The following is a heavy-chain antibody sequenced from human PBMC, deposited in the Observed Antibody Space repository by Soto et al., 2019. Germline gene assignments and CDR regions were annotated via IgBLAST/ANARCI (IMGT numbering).Heavy chain of an antibody. Sequence: LSLTCAVSGYSISSGYYWGWIRQPPGKGLEWIGSIYHSGSTYYNPSLKSRVTISVDTSKNQFSLKLSSVTAADTAVYYCARDRIVVVPAAIYYYYYGMDVWGQGTTVTVSS. CDR2: IYHSGST. V-gene: IGHV4-38-2*02. D-gene: IGHD2-2*01. CDR1: GYSISSGYY. J-gene: IGHJ6*02. CDR3: ARDRIVVVPAAIYYYYYGMDV.